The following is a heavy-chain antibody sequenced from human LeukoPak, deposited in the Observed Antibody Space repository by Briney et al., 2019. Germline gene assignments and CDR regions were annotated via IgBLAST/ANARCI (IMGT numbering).Heavy chain of an antibody. V-gene: IGHV3-30*02. CDR1: GFTFSSYG. CDR3: ARDGDTVLTRGYYYYMDV. D-gene: IGHD4-23*01. Sequence: GGPLRLSCAASGFTFSSYGMHWVRQAPGKGLEWVAFIRYDGSNKYYADSVKGRFTISRDNARNSLYLQMNSLRAEDTALYYCARDGDTVLTRGYYYYMDVWGKGTTVTVSS. CDR2: IRYDGSNK. J-gene: IGHJ6*03.